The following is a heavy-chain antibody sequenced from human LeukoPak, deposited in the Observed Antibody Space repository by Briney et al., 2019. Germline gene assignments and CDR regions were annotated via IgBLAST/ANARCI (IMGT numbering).Heavy chain of an antibody. V-gene: IGHV4-39*01. CDR2: IYYSGST. CDR1: GGSISSSSYY. D-gene: IGHD1-26*01. CDR3: ARRRVGADFN. Sequence: SETLSLTCTVSGGSISSSSYYWGWIRQPPGKGLEWIGSIYYSGSTYYNPSLKSRVTISVDTSKNQFSLKLSSVTAADTAVYCCARRRVGADFNWGQGTLVTVSS. J-gene: IGHJ4*02.